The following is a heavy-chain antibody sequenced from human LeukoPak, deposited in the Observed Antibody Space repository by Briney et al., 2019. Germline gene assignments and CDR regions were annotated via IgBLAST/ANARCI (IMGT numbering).Heavy chain of an antibody. CDR2: ISSSSSYI. CDR3: AYWLSTVGWFDP. Sequence: PGGSLRLSCAASGFTFSSYSMNWVRQAPGKGLEWVSSISSSSSYIYYADSVKGRFTISRDNAKNSLYLQMNSLRAADTAVYYCAYWLSTVGWFDPWGQGTLVTVSS. V-gene: IGHV3-21*01. J-gene: IGHJ5*02. D-gene: IGHD3-9*01. CDR1: GFTFSSYS.